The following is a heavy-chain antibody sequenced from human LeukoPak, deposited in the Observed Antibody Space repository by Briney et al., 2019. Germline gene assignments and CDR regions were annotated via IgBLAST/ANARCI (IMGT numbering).Heavy chain of an antibody. CDR1: GFTFSSYN. Sequence: GGSLRLSCVVSGFTFSSYNFNWVRQAPGKGLEWVSSIGISTTYIYYADSVAGRFTISRDNAKNSLYLQMNSLRAEDTAVYYCARRRYSGSSQHFDYWGQGTLVTVSS. CDR2: IGISTTYI. V-gene: IGHV3-21*01. J-gene: IGHJ4*02. D-gene: IGHD1-26*01. CDR3: ARRRYSGSSQHFDY.